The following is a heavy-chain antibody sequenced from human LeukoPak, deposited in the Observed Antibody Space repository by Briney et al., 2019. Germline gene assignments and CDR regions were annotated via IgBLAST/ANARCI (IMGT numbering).Heavy chain of an antibody. CDR1: GFTFSSYS. D-gene: IGHD4-17*01. Sequence: GGSLRLSCAASGFTFSSYSMNWARQAPGKGLEWVSFISSSSSYIYYADSVKGRFTISRDNARNSLYLQMNSLRAEDTAVYYCARDKYGDQYYFDYWGQGTLVTVSS. V-gene: IGHV3-21*01. CDR3: ARDKYGDQYYFDY. J-gene: IGHJ4*02. CDR2: ISSSSSYI.